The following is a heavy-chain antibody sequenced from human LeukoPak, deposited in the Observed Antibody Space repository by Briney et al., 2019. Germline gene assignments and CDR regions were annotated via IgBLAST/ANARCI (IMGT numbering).Heavy chain of an antibody. D-gene: IGHD3-22*01. CDR1: VGSISSYY. CDR2: IYYSRST. J-gene: IGHJ3*02. CDR3: ARARTLITMIVVADYDAFDI. Sequence: SETLSLTCTDSVGSISSYYWSWIRQPPGKGLEWIGYIYYSRSTNYNPSLKSRVTISVDTSKNRFSLKLSSVTAAGTAVYYCARARTLITMIVVADYDAFDIWGQGTMVTVSS. V-gene: IGHV4-59*01.